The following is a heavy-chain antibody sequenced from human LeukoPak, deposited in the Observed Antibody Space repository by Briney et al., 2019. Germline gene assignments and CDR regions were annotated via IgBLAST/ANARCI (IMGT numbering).Heavy chain of an antibody. CDR1: GYTFTSHG. CDR3: ARVHRRAYSSSSQGFDP. V-gene: IGHV1-18*01. Sequence: GSVKASCKASGYTFTSHGISWVRQAPGQGLEWMGWISAYNGNTNYAQKLQGRVTMTTDTSTSTAYMELRSLRSDDTAVYYCARVHRRAYSSSSQGFDPWGQGTLVTVSS. CDR2: ISAYNGNT. D-gene: IGHD6-6*01. J-gene: IGHJ5*02.